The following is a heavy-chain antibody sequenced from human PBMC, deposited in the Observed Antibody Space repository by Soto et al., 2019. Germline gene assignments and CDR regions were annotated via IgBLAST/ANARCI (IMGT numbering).Heavy chain of an antibody. J-gene: IGHJ5*02. CDR1: GFTFSNAW. CDR3: TTDYGRQYGYSNYWFDP. CDR2: IKSKTDGGTT. D-gene: IGHD4-4*01. V-gene: IGHV3-15*01. Sequence: GGSLRLSCAASGFTFSNAWMSWVRQAPGKGLEWVGRIKSKTDGGTTDYAAPVKSRFTISRDDSKNKLYLQMNSLKTEDTAVYYCTTDYGRQYGYSNYWFDPWGQGTLVTVSS.